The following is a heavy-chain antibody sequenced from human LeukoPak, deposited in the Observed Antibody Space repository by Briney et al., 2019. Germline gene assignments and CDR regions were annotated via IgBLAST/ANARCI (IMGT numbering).Heavy chain of an antibody. Sequence: SETLSLTCTVSGVSMSSYFWSWIRLPPGKRLEWIATIYQSGTTYYNPSLKSRVTLSLDTSNNQFSLRLRSVTAADTALYYCAKVVVPGYFDLWGQGTLVTVSS. V-gene: IGHV4-59*08. D-gene: IGHD2-15*01. CDR3: AKVVVPGYFDL. J-gene: IGHJ4*02. CDR2: IYQSGTT. CDR1: GVSMSSYF.